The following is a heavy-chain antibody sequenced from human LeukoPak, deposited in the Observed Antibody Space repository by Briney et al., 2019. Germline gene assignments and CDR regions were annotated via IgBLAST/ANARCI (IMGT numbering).Heavy chain of an antibody. CDR3: ARSYYDFWSGYSYYYYMDV. V-gene: IGHV1-8*03. J-gene: IGHJ6*03. CDR2: MNPNSGNT. Sequence: GASVKVSCKASGYTFTSYDINWVRQATGQGLEWMGWMNPNSGNTGYAQKFQGRVTITRNTSISTAYMELSSLRSEDTAVYYCARSYYDFWSGYSYYYYMDVWGKGTTVTVSS. CDR1: GYTFTSYD. D-gene: IGHD3-3*01.